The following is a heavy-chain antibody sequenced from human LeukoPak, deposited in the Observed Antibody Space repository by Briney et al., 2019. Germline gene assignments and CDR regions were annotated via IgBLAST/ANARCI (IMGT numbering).Heavy chain of an antibody. CDR3: ARDSTYYYDSSGYYSGY. Sequence: GGSLRLSCAASGFTFSSYAMHWVRQAPGKGLEWVAVISYDGSNKYYADSVKGRFTISRDNSKNTLYLQMNSLRAEDTAVYYCARDSTYYYDSSGYYSGYWGQGTLVTVSS. CDR2: ISYDGSNK. J-gene: IGHJ4*02. D-gene: IGHD3-22*01. V-gene: IGHV3-30-3*01. CDR1: GFTFSSYA.